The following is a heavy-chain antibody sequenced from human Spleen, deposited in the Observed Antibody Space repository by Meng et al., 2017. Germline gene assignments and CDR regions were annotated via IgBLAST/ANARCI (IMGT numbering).Heavy chain of an antibody. V-gene: IGHV3-23*01. CDR2: ISNRGGST. CDR3: ATNLGATGSYFDY. D-gene: IGHD1-26*01. Sequence: GGSLRLSCAASGFTFSSYAMSWVRQAPGKGLEWVSVISNRGGSTDSADSVKGRFTISRDNPKNTLYLQMNSLRAEDTAVYYCATNLGATGSYFDYWGQGTQVTVSS. J-gene: IGHJ4*02. CDR1: GFTFSSYA.